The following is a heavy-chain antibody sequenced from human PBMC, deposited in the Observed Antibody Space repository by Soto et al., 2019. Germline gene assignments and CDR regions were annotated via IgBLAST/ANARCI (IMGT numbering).Heavy chain of an antibody. V-gene: IGHV1-46*03. CDR1: GYIFTSYY. CDR3: SRVDPGETSPFDH. Sequence: ASEKVSCKASGYIFTSYYIHWVRQAPGQGLEWMGWINPFDGSRMFAQSFQGRVTMTRDTSTSTVYMEVSSLRSEDTAVYYCSRVDPGETSPFDHWGQGTLVTVSS. D-gene: IGHD3-10*01. J-gene: IGHJ4*02. CDR2: INPFDGSR.